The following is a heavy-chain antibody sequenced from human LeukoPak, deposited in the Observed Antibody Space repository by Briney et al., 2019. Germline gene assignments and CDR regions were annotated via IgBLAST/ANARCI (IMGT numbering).Heavy chain of an antibody. D-gene: IGHD3-22*01. CDR2: ISGSGANI. CDR1: GFTFSNSA. Sequence: GGSLRLSCAASGFTFSNSAMSWVRQAPGKGLEWVSAISGSGANIYYADSVKGRFTISRDNSKNTVYLQMNSLRAEDTAVYYCARDSSNYYDSSGYYYDYYYMDVWGKGTTVTVSS. CDR3: ARDSSNYYDSSGYYYDYYYMDV. V-gene: IGHV3-23*01. J-gene: IGHJ6*03.